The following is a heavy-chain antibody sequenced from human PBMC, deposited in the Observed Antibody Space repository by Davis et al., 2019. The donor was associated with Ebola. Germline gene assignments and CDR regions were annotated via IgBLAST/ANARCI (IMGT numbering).Heavy chain of an antibody. CDR1: GFTFSSYA. CDR2: ISYDGSNK. CDR3: ARDAVPRIVVAGYYYGMDV. Sequence: PGGSLRLSCAASGFTFSSYAIHWVRQAPGKGLEWVAVISYDGSNKSYADSVKGRFTISRDNSKNTLYLQMNSLRAEDTAVYYCARDAVPRIVVAGYYYGMDVWGQGTTVTVSS. V-gene: IGHV3-30-3*01. J-gene: IGHJ6*02. D-gene: IGHD6-19*01.